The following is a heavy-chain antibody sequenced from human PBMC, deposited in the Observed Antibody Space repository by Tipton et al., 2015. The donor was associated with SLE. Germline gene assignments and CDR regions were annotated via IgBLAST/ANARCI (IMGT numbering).Heavy chain of an antibody. Sequence: SLRLSCAASGFTFSSYSMNWVRQAPGKGLEWVSSISSSSSYIYYADSVKGRFTISRDNSKNTLYLQMNSLRAEDTAVYFCARVPTGGGGWPVLWGQGTLVTVSS. J-gene: IGHJ4*02. D-gene: IGHD6-19*01. V-gene: IGHV3-21*04. CDR3: ARVPTGGGGWPVL. CDR2: ISSSSSYI. CDR1: GFTFSSYS.